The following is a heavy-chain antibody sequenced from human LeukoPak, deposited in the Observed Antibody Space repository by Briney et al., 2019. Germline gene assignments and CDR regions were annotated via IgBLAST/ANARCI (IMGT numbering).Heavy chain of an antibody. V-gene: IGHV1-18*01. CDR2: ISAYNGNT. CDR1: GYTFTSYG. Sequence: ASVKVSGKASGYTFTSYGISWVRQAPGQGLEWMGWISAYNGNTNYAQKLQGRVTLTTDTSTSTAYMELRSLRSDDTAVYYCARDRPNPPRYFDWLPPLYYYYGMDVWGQGTTVTVSS. J-gene: IGHJ6*02. CDR3: ARDRPNPPRYFDWLPPLYYYYGMDV. D-gene: IGHD3-9*01.